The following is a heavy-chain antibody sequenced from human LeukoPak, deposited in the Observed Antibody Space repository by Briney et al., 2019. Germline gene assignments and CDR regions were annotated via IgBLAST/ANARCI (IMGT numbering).Heavy chain of an antibody. Sequence: PGGSLRLSCAASGFTFSSNGMHWVRQAPGKGLEGGAIIWYDGSNKYYADSVKGRFTISRDNSKNTLYLQMTSLRAEDTAVYYCARAESTWYSGLDYWGQGTMVTVSS. CDR3: ARAESTWYSGLDY. CDR2: IWYDGSNK. D-gene: IGHD6-13*01. J-gene: IGHJ4*02. CDR1: GFTFSSNG. V-gene: IGHV3-33*01.